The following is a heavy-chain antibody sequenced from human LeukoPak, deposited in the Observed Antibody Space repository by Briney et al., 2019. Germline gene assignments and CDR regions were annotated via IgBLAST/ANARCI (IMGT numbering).Heavy chain of an antibody. J-gene: IGHJ3*02. Sequence: ASVKVSCKASGYIFTSYFMHWVRQAPGQGLEWMGLINPSGGSTRYAQNFQGRVTMTRDTSASTVYMELSSLRSEDTAIYYCARIRDGYNDAYDIWGQGTVVTVPS. CDR2: INPSGGST. CDR1: GYIFTSYF. D-gene: IGHD5-24*01. V-gene: IGHV1-46*01. CDR3: ARIRDGYNDAYDI.